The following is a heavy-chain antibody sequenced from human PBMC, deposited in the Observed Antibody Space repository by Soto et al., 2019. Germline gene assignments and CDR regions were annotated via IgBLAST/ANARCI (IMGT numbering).Heavy chain of an antibody. CDR1: SGSISSSNW. J-gene: IGHJ6*03. V-gene: IGHV4-4*02. D-gene: IGHD5-18*01. CDR3: ARGASGGYSYGEYYYYYMDV. Sequence: SETLSLTCAVSSGSISSSNWWSWVRQPPGKGLEWIGEIYHSGSTNYNPSLKSRVTISVDKSKNQFSLKLSSVTAADTAVYYCARGASGGYSYGEYYYYYMDVWGKGTTVTVSS. CDR2: IYHSGST.